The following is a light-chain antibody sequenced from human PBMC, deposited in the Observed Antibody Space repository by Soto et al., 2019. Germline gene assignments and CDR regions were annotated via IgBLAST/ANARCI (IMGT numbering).Light chain of an antibody. CDR2: DAS. CDR3: QQSNNWPKT. Sequence: EIVMTQSPATLSVSPGETATLSCRASLSVSSSLAWYQQKPGQAPRLLISDASTRAAGLPARFSGSGSGTEFTLTISSLQSEDFAVYFCQQSNNWPKTFGQGTKVEMK. CDR1: LSVSSS. V-gene: IGKV3-15*01. J-gene: IGKJ1*01.